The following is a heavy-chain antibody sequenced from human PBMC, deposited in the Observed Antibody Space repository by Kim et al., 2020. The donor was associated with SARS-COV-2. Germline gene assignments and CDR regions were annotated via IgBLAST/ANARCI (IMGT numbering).Heavy chain of an antibody. CDR3: ARGAEISSSSYGGLYYYGMDV. D-gene: IGHD6-13*01. CDR1: GDSISSGGYY. Sequence: SETLSLTCTVSGDSISSGGYYWSWIRQHPGKGLEWIGYIYYSGSTYYNPSLKSRVTISVDTSKNQFSLKLSSVTAADTAVYYCARGAEISSSSYGGLYYYGMDVWGQGTTVTVSS. V-gene: IGHV4-31*03. J-gene: IGHJ6*02. CDR2: IYYSGST.